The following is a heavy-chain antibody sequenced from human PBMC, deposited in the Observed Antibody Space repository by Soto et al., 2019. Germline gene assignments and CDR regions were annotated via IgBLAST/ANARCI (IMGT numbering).Heavy chain of an antibody. D-gene: IGHD2-21*01. V-gene: IGHV3-11*01. CDR1: GFTLSDYY. CDR2: ISSSGSTI. J-gene: IGHJ4*02. CDR3: ARDEAYCGGECYSAIGLFDY. Sequence: PGGSLRLSCTSSGFTLSDYYMSLLRQAPGKGLEWVSYISSSGSTIYYADSVKGRFTISRDNAKNSLYLQMNSLRAEDTAVYYCARDEAYCGGECYSAIGLFDYWGQGTLVTVSS.